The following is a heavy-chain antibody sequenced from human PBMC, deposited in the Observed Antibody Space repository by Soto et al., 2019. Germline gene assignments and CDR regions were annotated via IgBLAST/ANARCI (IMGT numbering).Heavy chain of an antibody. Sequence: QLQLQESGPGLVKPSETLSLTCTVSGGSISSSSYYWGWIRQPPGKGLEWIGSIYYSGSTYYNPSLKSRVTISVDTSKNQFSLKLSSVTAADTAVYYCARSPITMIVVVHFDYWGQGTLVTVSS. CDR1: GGSISSSSYY. V-gene: IGHV4-39*01. J-gene: IGHJ4*02. CDR3: ARSPITMIVVVHFDY. CDR2: IYYSGST. D-gene: IGHD3-22*01.